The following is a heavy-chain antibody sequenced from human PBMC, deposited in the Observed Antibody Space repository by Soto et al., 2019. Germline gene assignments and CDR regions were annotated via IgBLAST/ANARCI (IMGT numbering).Heavy chain of an antibody. CDR3: ARDSRYCTDSGCSIMRDAFDV. D-gene: IGHD2-15*01. CDR1: HFSVTNNKY. V-gene: IGHV4-4*02. CDR2: IYHSVTT. J-gene: IGHJ3*01. Sequence: QVLLQESGPGLVKPSGTLSLTCTVSHFSVTNNKYWSWVRQSPGKPLEGIGEIYHSVTTYYNPSLSSRVSMSMDKSKNQISLILTSVTAADTAVYYCARDSRYCTDSGCSIMRDAFDVWGQGTLVTVSS.